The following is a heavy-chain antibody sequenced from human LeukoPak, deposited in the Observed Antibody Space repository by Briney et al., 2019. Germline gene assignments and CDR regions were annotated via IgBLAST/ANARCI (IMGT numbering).Heavy chain of an antibody. CDR3: ARDSNYYYYYYGMDV. Sequence: GGSLRLSCAASGFTLSSDWMSWVRQAPGKGLEWVANIKQDGSEKYYVDSVKGRFTISRDNAKNSLYLQMNSLRAEDTAVYYCARDSNYYYYYYGMDVWGQGTTVTVSS. J-gene: IGHJ6*02. D-gene: IGHD4-11*01. V-gene: IGHV3-7*01. CDR1: GFTLSSDW. CDR2: IKQDGSEK.